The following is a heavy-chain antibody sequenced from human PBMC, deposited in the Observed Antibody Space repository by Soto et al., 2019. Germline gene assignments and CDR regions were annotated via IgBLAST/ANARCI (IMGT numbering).Heavy chain of an antibody. J-gene: IGHJ4*02. CDR2: FSPNFGAA. CDR1: GDSFSSYS. D-gene: IGHD1-26*01. Sequence: QVQLVQSGAEVKEPGSSVRVSCKASGDSFSSYSFSWVRQAPGQGLEWMGGFSPNFGAANYAQRFLDRLTITADEFTSTAYMELSSLRFEDTAVYYCARGVTSGSFPPFDYWGQGTLVTVSS. CDR3: ARGVTSGSFPPFDY. V-gene: IGHV1-69*12.